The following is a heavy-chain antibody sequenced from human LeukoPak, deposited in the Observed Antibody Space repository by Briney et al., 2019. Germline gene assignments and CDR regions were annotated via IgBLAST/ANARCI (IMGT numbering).Heavy chain of an antibody. CDR3: AAVTEWFGELLSDY. J-gene: IGHJ4*02. CDR1: GFTFTSSA. V-gene: IGHV1-58*01. CDR2: IVVGSGNT. Sequence: SVKVSRKASGFTFTSSAVQWVRQARGQRLEWIGWIVVGSGNTNYAQKLQERVTITRDMSTSTAYMELSSLRSEDTAVYYCAAVTEWFGELLSDYWGQGTLVTVSS. D-gene: IGHD3-10*01.